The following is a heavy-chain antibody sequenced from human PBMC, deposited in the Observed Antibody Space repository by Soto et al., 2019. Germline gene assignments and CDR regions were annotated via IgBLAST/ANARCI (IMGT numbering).Heavy chain of an antibody. CDR1: GATFSSYA. J-gene: IGHJ4*02. CDR3: ASARGGGIQLCLNY. CDR2: IIPIFGTA. Sequence: GDSVKLSCKASGATFSSYAISWVLQAPGPGLESMGGIIPIFGTANYAQKFQGRVTITADESTSTAYMERSSLRSEDTVVYSCASARGGGIQLCLNYWGQGTLVTLSS. D-gene: IGHD5-18*01. V-gene: IGHV1-69*13.